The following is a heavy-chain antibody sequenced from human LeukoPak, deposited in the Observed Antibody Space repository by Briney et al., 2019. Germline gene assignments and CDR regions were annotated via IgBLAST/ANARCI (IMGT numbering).Heavy chain of an antibody. D-gene: IGHD1-26*01. CDR3: ARVVIVGARSRYYFDY. V-gene: IGHV1-46*01. Sequence: ASVKVSCKASGYTFTSYYMHWVRQAPGQGLEWMGIINPSGGSTSYAQKFQGRVTMTRDMSTSTVYMELSSLRSEDTAVYYCARVVIVGARSRYYFDYWGQGTLVTVSS. CDR2: INPSGGST. J-gene: IGHJ4*02. CDR1: GYTFTSYY.